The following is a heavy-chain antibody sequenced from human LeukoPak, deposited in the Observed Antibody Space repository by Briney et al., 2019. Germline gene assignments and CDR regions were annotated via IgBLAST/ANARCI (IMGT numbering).Heavy chain of an antibody. CDR3: ARMSSVRGALEGY. CDR2: ISSGTNTI. CDR1: GFTFSDYY. Sequence: GGSLRLSCAASGFTFSDYYMSWIRQAPGKGLEWVSYISSGTNTIYYADAVKGRFTISRDNAKDSLYLQMNSLRTEDTAVSYCARMSSVRGALEGYWGQGTLVTVSS. J-gene: IGHJ4*02. V-gene: IGHV3-11*04. D-gene: IGHD3-10*01.